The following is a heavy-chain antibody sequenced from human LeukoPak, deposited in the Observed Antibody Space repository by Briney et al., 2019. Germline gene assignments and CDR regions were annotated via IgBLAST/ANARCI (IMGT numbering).Heavy chain of an antibody. CDR1: GFIFSSQG. CDR3: ANPKNEYGDQYNYFDP. D-gene: IGHD4-17*01. J-gene: IGHJ5*02. Sequence: GGSLRLSCAASGFIFSSQGMHWVRQAPGKGLEWVALIWHDGSKKYYADSVKGRLTISKDNSKNTLYLQMNSLRAEDTAVYYCANPKNEYGDQYNYFDPWGQGTLVTVSS. V-gene: IGHV3-33*03. CDR2: IWHDGSKK.